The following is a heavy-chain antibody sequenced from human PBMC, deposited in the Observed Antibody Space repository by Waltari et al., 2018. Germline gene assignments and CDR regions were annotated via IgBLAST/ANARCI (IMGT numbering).Heavy chain of an antibody. D-gene: IGHD3-10*01. CDR3: ARGSSGTFYNYLDS. V-gene: IGHV1-46*01. CDR2: SNPTDGNT. J-gene: IGHJ4*02. Sequence: QVRLVQSGAEVKKPGASVRVSCNASGYTFTTHYIHWVRQAPGQGLEWMGISNPTDGNTNYATKFQGRVTMTTGTATTTVYLDLSSLRSDDTAVYYCARGSSGTFYNYLDSWGQGTLVTVSS. CDR1: GYTFTTHY.